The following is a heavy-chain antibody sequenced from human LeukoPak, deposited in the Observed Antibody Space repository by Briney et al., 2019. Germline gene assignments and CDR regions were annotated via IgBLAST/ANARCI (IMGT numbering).Heavy chain of an antibody. CDR1: GGSFSGYY. V-gene: IGHV4-34*01. CDR3: ARQGCDILTGSDY. D-gene: IGHD3-9*01. J-gene: IGHJ4*02. CDR2: INHSGST. Sequence: SETLSLTCAVYGGSFSGYYWSWIRQPPGKGLEWIGEINHSGSTNYNPSLKSRVTISVDTSKNQFSLKLSSVTAADTAVYYCARQGCDILTGSDYWGQGTLVTVSS.